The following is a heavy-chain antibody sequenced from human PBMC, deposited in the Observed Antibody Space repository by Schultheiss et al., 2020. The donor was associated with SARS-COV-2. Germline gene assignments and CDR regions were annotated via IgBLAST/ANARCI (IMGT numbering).Heavy chain of an antibody. J-gene: IGHJ6*03. D-gene: IGHD2-15*01. Sequence: SETLSLTCTVSGGSISSYYWSWIRQPPGKGLEWIGYIYYSGSTNYNPSLKSRVTISVDTSKNQFSLKLSSVTAADTAVYYCARDGMAAALNYYYYMDVWGKGTTVTVSS. V-gene: IGHV4-59*12. CDR3: ARDGMAAALNYYYYMDV. CDR2: IYYSGST. CDR1: GGSISSYY.